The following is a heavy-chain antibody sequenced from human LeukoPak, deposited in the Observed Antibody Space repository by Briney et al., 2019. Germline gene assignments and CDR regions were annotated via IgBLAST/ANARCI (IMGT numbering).Heavy chain of an antibody. CDR2: ISYDGSNK. J-gene: IGHJ4*02. D-gene: IGHD5-18*01. Sequence: PGRSLRLSCAASGFTFSSYGMHWVRQAPGKGLEWVAVISYDGSNKYYADSVKGRFTISRDNSKNTLYLQMNSLRAEDTAVYYCAFSPYSYGPGYFDYWGQGTLVTVSS. V-gene: IGHV3-30*03. CDR1: GFTFSSYG. CDR3: AFSPYSYGPGYFDY.